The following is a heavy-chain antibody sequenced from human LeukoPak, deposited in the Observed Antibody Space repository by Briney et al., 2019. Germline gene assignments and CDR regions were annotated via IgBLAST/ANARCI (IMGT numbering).Heavy chain of an antibody. J-gene: IGHJ4*02. V-gene: IGHV1-18*04. CDR1: GYTFTGYS. CDR3: ARDRINYDSSGYYPGY. CDR2: ISAYNGNT. Sequence: ASVKVSCKASGYTFTGYSMHWVRQAPGQGLEWMGWISAYNGNTNYAQKLQGRVTMTTDTSTSTAYMELRSLRSDDTAVYYCARDRINYDSSGYYPGYWGQGTLVTVSS. D-gene: IGHD3-22*01.